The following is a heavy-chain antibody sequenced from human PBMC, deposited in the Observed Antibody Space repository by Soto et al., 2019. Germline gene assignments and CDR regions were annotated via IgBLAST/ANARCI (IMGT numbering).Heavy chain of an antibody. V-gene: IGHV3-30*18. J-gene: IGHJ6*02. D-gene: IGHD3-3*01. Sequence: GGSLRLSCAASGFTFSSSGIHLVRQAPGKGLEWVAVISYDGSNKFYIDSVKGRFTVSRDNSKNTLYLQMSSLRAEDTAVYYCAKDRKADFWRLPSPMDVWRQGTTVTFSS. CDR1: GFTFSSSG. CDR2: ISYDGSNK. CDR3: AKDRKADFWRLPSPMDV.